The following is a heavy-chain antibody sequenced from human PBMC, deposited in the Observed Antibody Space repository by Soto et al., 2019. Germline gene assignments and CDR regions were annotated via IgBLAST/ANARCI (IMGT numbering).Heavy chain of an antibody. Sequence: QVQLVQSGAEVKKPGSSVTVSCKASGGTFSSYAISWVRQAPGQGLEWMGGSIPIFGTANYAQKFQGRVTITADESTRTAYMELRSLRPEDTAVYYCERAEYSRWWGDYGMDGWGQGTTVNGSS. J-gene: IGHJ6*02. CDR3: ERAEYSRWWGDYGMDG. V-gene: IGHV1-69*01. D-gene: IGHD6-6*01. CDR1: GGTFSSYA. CDR2: SIPIFGTA.